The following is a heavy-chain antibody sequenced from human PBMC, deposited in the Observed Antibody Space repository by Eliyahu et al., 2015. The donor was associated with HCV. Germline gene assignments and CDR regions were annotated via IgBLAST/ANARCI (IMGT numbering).Heavy chain of an antibody. J-gene: IGHJ6*02. CDR3: ARVLNGWSSWDQPPPNYYYYGMDV. CDR2: ISSSSSYI. D-gene: IGHD6-13*01. V-gene: IGHV3-21*01. Sequence: EVQLVESGGGLVKPGGSLRLSCAASGFTFSXYSMNWVRQAPGKGLEWVSSISSSSSYIYYADSVKGRFTISRDNAKNSLYLQMNSLRAEDTAVYYCARVLNGWSSWDQPPPNYYYYGMDVWGQGTTVTVSS. CDR1: GFTFSXYS.